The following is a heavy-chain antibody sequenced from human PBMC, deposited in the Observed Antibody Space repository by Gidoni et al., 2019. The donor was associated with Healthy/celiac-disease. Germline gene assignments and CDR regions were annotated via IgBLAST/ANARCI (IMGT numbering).Heavy chain of an antibody. V-gene: IGHV3-23*01. D-gene: IGHD6-6*01. CDR3: AKPGLAARPHTNFDY. Sequence: EVQLLESGGGLGQPGGSLRLSCAASGFTFSIYAMSWVRQAPGKGLEWVSGITDSGGSTYYADSVKGRFTLSRDNSKNTLYLQMNSLRAEDTAIYYCAKPGLAARPHTNFDYWGQGTLVTVSS. CDR1: GFTFSIYA. CDR2: ITDSGGST. J-gene: IGHJ4*02.